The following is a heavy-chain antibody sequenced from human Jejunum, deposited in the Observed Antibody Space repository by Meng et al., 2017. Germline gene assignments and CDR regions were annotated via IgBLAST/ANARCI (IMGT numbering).Heavy chain of an antibody. CDR1: GGSVSSHSAA. Sequence: KPPAPGLVNPSHGISLTCASYGGSVSSHSAALNWLRQSPSRGLEWLGRTYYRCKYSNDYALSVKSRITINPDPSKNQFYLQRNSVTPEDTAIYYCERDWGDVRGGFDFWGQGTLVTVSS. V-gene: IGHV6-1*01. CDR2: TYYRCKYSN. CDR3: ERDWGDVRGGFDF. D-gene: IGHD3-10*02. J-gene: IGHJ4*02.